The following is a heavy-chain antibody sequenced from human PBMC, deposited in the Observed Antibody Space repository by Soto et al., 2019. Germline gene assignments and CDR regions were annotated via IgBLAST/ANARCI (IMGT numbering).Heavy chain of an antibody. V-gene: IGHV4-59*01. CDR2: IYYSGST. J-gene: IGHJ4*02. CDR1: GGSISSFY. D-gene: IGHD6-19*01. CDR3: ARIAVAGTYFDY. Sequence: SETLSLTCPVSGGSISSFYWSWIRQPPGKGLEWIGYIYYSGSTNYNPSLKSRVTISIDASKNQFSLKLGSVTAADTAVYYCARIAVAGTYFDYWGQGTLVTVSS.